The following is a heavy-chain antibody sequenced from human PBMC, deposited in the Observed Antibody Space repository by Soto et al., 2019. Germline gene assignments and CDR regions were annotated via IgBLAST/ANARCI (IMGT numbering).Heavy chain of an antibody. J-gene: IGHJ4*02. V-gene: IGHV3-23*01. CDR3: AKVSAMIVGANDY. CDR1: GFTFSNYA. D-gene: IGHD1-26*01. CDR2: ISGSTGST. Sequence: GGSLRLSCEASGFTFSNYARSWVRQAPGKGLECVSTISGSTGSTYYADSVKGRFTISRDNSKNTLFLQMNSLRAADTAVYYCAKVSAMIVGANDYWGQGTLVTVS.